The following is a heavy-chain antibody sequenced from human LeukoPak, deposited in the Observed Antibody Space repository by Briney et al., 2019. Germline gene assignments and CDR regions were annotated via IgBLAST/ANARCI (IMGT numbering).Heavy chain of an antibody. CDR2: INPNSGGT. CDR1: GYTFTGYY. J-gene: IGHJ4*02. Sequence: PVASVKVSCKASGYTFTGYYMHWVRQAPGQGLEWMGWINPNSGGTNYAQKFQVRVTMTRDTSISTAYMELSRLRSDDTAVYYCARGKKAGAAYVDYWGQGTLVTVSS. D-gene: IGHD1-26*01. V-gene: IGHV1-2*02. CDR3: ARGKKAGAAYVDY.